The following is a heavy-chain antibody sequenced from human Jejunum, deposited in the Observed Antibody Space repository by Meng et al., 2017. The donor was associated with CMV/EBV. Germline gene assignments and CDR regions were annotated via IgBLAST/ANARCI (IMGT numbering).Heavy chain of an antibody. J-gene: IGHJ4*02. V-gene: IGHV3-33*01. CDR3: ARDNDGSSHYSQFDY. Sequence: SGCPLNSYGIQWVRQFPGKGMEWVAVLWYDGSRKYFADSVQGRFSISRDDYKNTVYLQMNSLRAEDTAVYYCARDNDGSSHYSQFDYWGQGTLVTVSS. CDR2: LWYDGSRK. CDR1: GCPLNSYG. D-gene: IGHD3-22*01.